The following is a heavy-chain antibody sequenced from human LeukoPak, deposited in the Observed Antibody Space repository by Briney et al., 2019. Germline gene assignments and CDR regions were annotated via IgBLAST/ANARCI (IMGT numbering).Heavy chain of an antibody. V-gene: IGHV3-23*01. CDR3: AKATVTHLIDY. Sequence: GSLRLSCAASGFTFSSYAMNWVRQAPGKGLEWVSTSASGGSSYYADSVKGRFTISRDNSKNTLYLQMNSLGAEDTAVYYCAKATVTHLIDYWGQGTLVTVSS. CDR2: SASGGSS. J-gene: IGHJ4*02. CDR1: GFTFSSYA. D-gene: IGHD4-17*01.